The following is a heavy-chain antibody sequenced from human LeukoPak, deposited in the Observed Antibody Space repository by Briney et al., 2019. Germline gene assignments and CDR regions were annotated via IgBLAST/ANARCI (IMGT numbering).Heavy chain of an antibody. CDR1: GFTFSSSA. D-gene: IGHD4-17*01. CDR2: ISASGGST. J-gene: IGHJ4*02. CDR3: ARDRDDYGDYLPLDY. V-gene: IGHV3-23*01. Sequence: GGSLRLSCAASGFTFSSSAMSWVRQVPGKGLEWVSGISASGGSTSYADSVRGRFTISRDNSKNTLYVQMNSLRDEDTAVYYCARDRDDYGDYLPLDYWGQGTLVTVSS.